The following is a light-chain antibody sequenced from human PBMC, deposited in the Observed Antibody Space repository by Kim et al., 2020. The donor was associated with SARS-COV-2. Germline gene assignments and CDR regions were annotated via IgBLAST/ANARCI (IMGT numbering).Light chain of an antibody. Sequence: EIVLTQSPGTLSLSPGERATLSCRASQSVSSSYLGWYQQKPGQAPRLLIYDASSRATGTPDRFSGSGSGTDFTLTISRLAPEDFAVYYCQQYGSSPPVTFGQGTKLEI. CDR3: QQYGSSPPVT. V-gene: IGKV3-20*01. CDR2: DAS. CDR1: QSVSSSY. J-gene: IGKJ2*01.